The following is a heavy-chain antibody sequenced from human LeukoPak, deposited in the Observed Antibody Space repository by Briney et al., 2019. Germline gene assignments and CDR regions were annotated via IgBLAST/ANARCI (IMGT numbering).Heavy chain of an antibody. CDR1: GFTIRNYW. D-gene: IGHD2-15*01. CDR2: IHQDGGVK. Sequence: PGGSLRLSCAASGFTIRNYWMTWVRQAPGKGLEWVANIHQDGGVKHYVGSVKGRFTISRDNAENSLYLQMNSLRAEDTAVYYCGNQCSGGSCPEHWGQGTQVTVSS. J-gene: IGHJ4*02. V-gene: IGHV3-7*01. CDR3: GNQCSGGSCPEH.